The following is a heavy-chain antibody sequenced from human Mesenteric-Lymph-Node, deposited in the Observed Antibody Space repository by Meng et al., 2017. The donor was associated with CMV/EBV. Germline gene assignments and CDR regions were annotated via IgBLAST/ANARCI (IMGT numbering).Heavy chain of an antibody. Sequence: SGGTFSSYAISWVRQAPGQGLEWMGGIIPLFGTGNYAQKFQGRVTITADESTSTAYMELSSLRSEDTAVYYCAREGARGPKNPFDYWGQGTLVTVSS. CDR2: IIPLFGTG. CDR3: AREGARGPKNPFDY. CDR1: GGTFSSYA. J-gene: IGHJ4*02. D-gene: IGHD2-15*01. V-gene: IGHV1-69*01.